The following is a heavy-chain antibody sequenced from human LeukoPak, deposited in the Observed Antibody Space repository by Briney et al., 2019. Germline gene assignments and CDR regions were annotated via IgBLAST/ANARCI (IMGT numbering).Heavy chain of an antibody. J-gene: IGHJ5*02. CDR3: ARDRYSGPTGENWFDP. Sequence: ASVKVSCKASGYTFTGYYMHWVRQAPGQGLEWMGWINPNSGGTNYAQKFQGRVTMTRDTPISTAYMELSRLRSDDTAVYYCARDRYSGPTGENWFDPWGQGTLVTVSS. CDR1: GYTFTGYY. CDR2: INPNSGGT. D-gene: IGHD3-16*02. V-gene: IGHV1-2*02.